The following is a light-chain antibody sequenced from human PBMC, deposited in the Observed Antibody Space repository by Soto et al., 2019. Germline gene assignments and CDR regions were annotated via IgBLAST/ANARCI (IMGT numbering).Light chain of an antibody. V-gene: IGKV1-33*01. J-gene: IGKJ5*01. CDR1: QDISKY. CDR3: QQYDTRLSIS. Sequence: DIQMAQSPSSLSASVGDRFTITGQASQDISKYLNWYQQKPGKAPKLLXYDASNLETGVPSRFSGSGSGTDFSFTISSLKTEDIATYYCQQYDTRLSISFGHGTRLEIK. CDR2: DAS.